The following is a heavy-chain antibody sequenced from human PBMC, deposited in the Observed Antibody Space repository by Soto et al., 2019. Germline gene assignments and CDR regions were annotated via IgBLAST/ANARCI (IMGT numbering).Heavy chain of an antibody. J-gene: IGHJ3*02. Sequence: QVQLQQWGAGLLKPSETLSLTCAVYGGSFSGYYWSWIRQPPGKGLEWIGEINHSGSTNYNPSLKSRVTISVDTSKNQFSLKLSSVTAADTAAYYCARAKTTVTTGAAFDIWGQGTMVTVSS. CDR2: INHSGST. V-gene: IGHV4-34*01. CDR3: ARAKTTVTTGAAFDI. D-gene: IGHD4-17*01. CDR1: GGSFSGYY.